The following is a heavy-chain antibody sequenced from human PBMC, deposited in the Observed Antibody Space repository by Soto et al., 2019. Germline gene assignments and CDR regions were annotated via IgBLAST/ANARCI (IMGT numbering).Heavy chain of an antibody. CDR3: ARALYYYDSSGY. Sequence: ASVKVSCKASGYTFTSYGISWVRQAPGQGLEWMGWISAYNGNTNYAQKLQGRVTMTTDTSTSTAYMELRSLRSDDTAVYYRARALYYYDSSGYWGQGTLVTVSS. V-gene: IGHV1-18*04. CDR1: GYTFTSYG. J-gene: IGHJ4*02. D-gene: IGHD3-22*01. CDR2: ISAYNGNT.